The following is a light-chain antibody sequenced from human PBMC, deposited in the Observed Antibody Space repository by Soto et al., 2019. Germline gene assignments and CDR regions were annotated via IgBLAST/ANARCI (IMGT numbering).Light chain of an antibody. V-gene: IGLV2-14*03. CDR1: SSDVGGYNY. CDR3: SSFSSSNSYVV. CDR2: DVS. Sequence: QSALTQPASVSGSPGQSITISCTGTSSDVGGYNYVSWYQHHPGKAPKLMIYDVSNRPSGVSNRFSGSTSGNTASLTISGLQAEDEADYYCSSFSSSNSYVVFGGGTKLTVL. J-gene: IGLJ2*01.